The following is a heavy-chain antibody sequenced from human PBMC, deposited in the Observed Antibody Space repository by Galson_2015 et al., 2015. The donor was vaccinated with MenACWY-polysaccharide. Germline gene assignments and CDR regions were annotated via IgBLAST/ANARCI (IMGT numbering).Heavy chain of an antibody. CDR2: IKPDGSET. D-gene: IGHD5-12*01. V-gene: IGHV3-7*04. CDR3: ARGGKWLDV. J-gene: IGHJ3*01. Sequence: SLRLSCAASRFTFSSYWMTWVRQAPGKGLEWVANIKPDGSETNYVDSVKGRFTISRDNAKDSVYLQMNSLRAEDTAVYYCARGGKWLDVWGQGTLVTVSS. CDR1: RFTFSSYW.